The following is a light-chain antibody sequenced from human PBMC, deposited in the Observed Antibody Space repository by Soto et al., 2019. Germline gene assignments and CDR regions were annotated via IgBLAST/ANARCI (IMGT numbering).Light chain of an antibody. V-gene: IGLV2-14*01. J-gene: IGLJ1*01. CDR1: SSDVGGYNY. CDR3: SSYTTSNTRQIV. CDR2: DVS. Sequence: QSVLTQPASVSGSPGQSITISCTGTSSDVGGYNYVSWYQQHPGKAPKFMIYDVSNRPSGVSNRFSGSKSDNTASPTISGLQAEDEADYYCSSYTTSNTRQIVFGTGTKLTVL.